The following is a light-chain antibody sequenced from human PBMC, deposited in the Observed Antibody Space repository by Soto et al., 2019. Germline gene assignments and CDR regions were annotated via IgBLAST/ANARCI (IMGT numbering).Light chain of an antibody. J-gene: IGLJ2*01. CDR2: DND. CDR3: GTWDSSLSAVV. CDR1: SSNIRNNY. Sequence: QSVLTQPPSVSAAPGQKVIISCSGSSSNIRNNYVSWYQQLPGTAPTLLIYDNDKRPSGTPDRFSGSKSGTSATLGISGLQTGDEADYYCGTWDSSLSAVVFGGGTKLTVL. V-gene: IGLV1-51*01.